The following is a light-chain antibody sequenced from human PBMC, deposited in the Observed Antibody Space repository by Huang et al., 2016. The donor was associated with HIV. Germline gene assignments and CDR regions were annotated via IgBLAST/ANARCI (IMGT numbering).Light chain of an antibody. CDR3: QQSFSVPRT. V-gene: IGKV1-39*01. CDR2: TAS. Sequence: DIQMTQSPPSLSASVGDRVTFTCRANQNITKSLNWYQQKPVKAPKLLIYTASTLESGVPSRFSGSGSGSRFTLNIGNLQPEDFATYYCQQSFSVPRTFG. CDR1: QNITKS. J-gene: IGKJ1*01.